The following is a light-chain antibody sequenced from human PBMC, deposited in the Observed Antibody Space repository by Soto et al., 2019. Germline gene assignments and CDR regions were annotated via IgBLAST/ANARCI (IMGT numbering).Light chain of an antibody. J-gene: IGKJ4*01. V-gene: IGKV3-15*01. Sequence: EIVLTQSPATLSESPGETATLSCRASQSVSGSLAWYQQTPGRAPRLLIYGASNRATDIPTRFSGSGFGTEFTLTISSLQSEDFAVYYCQQYNNWPPLTFGGGTKVEIK. CDR3: QQYNNWPPLT. CDR1: QSVSGS. CDR2: GAS.